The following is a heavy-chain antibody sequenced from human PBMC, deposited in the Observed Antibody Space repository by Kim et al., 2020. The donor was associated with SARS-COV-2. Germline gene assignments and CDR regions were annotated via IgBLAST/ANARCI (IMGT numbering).Heavy chain of an antibody. CDR2: IKQDGSEK. J-gene: IGHJ5*02. CDR3: ARFSRTLEDR. Sequence: GGSLRLSCAASGFTFSNYWMSWVRQAPGKGLEWVANIKQDGSEKQYVDSFKGRFTISRDNAKNSLYLQMNSLRAKDTAVYYCARFSRTLEDRWGQGTLVTVSS. CDR1: GFTFSNYW. D-gene: IGHD1-1*01. V-gene: IGHV3-7*01.